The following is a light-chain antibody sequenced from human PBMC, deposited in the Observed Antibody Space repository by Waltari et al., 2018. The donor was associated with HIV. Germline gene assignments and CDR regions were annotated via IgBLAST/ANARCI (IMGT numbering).Light chain of an antibody. J-gene: IGLJ2*01. V-gene: IGLV2-23*02. CDR3: CAYAGSTTYVI. CDR2: EVS. Sequence: QSALTQPASVSGSPGQSITISCTGTSSDAGGYNLVSWYQQHPGKAPKLWIYEVSKRPSGVSTRFSVSKSGNTASLTISGLQAEDEADYYCCAYAGSTTYVIFGGGTKLTVL. CDR1: SSDAGGYNL.